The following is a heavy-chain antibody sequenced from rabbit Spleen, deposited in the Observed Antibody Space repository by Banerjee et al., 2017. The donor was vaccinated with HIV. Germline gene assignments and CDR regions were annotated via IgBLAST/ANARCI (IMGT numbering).Heavy chain of an antibody. D-gene: IGHD8-1*01. CDR1: GFSFSSSYD. J-gene: IGHJ6*01. V-gene: IGHV1S45*01. Sequence: QEQLVESGGGLVKPGASLTLTCTVSGFSFSSSYDMCWVRQAPGKGLEWIACIYGGSSGSTDYASWAKGRFTVSKTSSTTVTLQMTSLTAADTATYFCARDSGSSFSSYGMDLWGPGTLVTVS. CDR2: IYGGSSGST. CDR3: ARDSGSSFSSYGMDL.